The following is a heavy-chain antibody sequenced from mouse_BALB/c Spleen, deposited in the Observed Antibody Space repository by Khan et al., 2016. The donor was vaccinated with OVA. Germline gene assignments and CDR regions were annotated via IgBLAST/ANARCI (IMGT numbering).Heavy chain of an antibody. D-gene: IGHD1-2*01. V-gene: IGHV1S29*02. J-gene: IGHJ3*01. CDR3: ARSGYGSFAY. CDR2: IFPNDGGT. Sequence: EVQLLESGPELVKPGASVRISCKTSGYTFTDFNLDWVKQSHGKSLEWVGYIFPNDGGTGYNQKFKTKATLTVDSSSSTAYMQLRSLTSEDSAVYCCARSGYGSFAYWGPGTLVTVSA. CDR1: GYTFTDFN.